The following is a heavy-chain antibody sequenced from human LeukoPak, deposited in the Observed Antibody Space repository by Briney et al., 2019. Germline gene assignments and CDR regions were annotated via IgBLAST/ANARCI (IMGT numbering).Heavy chain of an antibody. CDR1: GLSFSTYS. V-gene: IGHV3-21*04. Sequence: GGSLRLSCAASGLSFSTYSMNWVRQAPGKGLEWVSSISSSSIYRYYADSVKGRFTISRDNSKNTLYLQMNSLRAEDTAVYYCAAVDVDTAFPWGQGTLVTVSS. CDR2: ISSSSIYR. J-gene: IGHJ5*02. CDR3: AAVDVDTAFP. D-gene: IGHD5-18*01.